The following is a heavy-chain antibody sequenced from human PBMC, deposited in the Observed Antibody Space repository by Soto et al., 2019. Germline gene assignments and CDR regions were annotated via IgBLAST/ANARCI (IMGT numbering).Heavy chain of an antibody. CDR3: AREDDGGDRDYYGLDV. J-gene: IGHJ6*02. Sequence: QVQLQQSGPGLVKPSQTLSLTCTVSGGSISSDNYHWTWIRQSPGKGLEGLGYIYYSGSIFYNPSFKSRVTISVDTSKNQFSLQLSSVTAADTAVYFCAREDDGGDRDYYGLDVWGQGTTVTVSS. CDR1: GGSISSDNYH. D-gene: IGHD2-21*02. CDR2: IYYSGSI. V-gene: IGHV4-30-4*08.